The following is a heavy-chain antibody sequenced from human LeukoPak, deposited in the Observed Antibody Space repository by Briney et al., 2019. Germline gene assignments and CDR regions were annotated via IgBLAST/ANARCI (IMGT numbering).Heavy chain of an antibody. CDR2: VSGSGDNT. V-gene: IGHV3-23*01. Sequence: GGSLRLSCAASGFTFNNYAMTWVRQAPGRGLEWVSVVSGSGDNTNYADSVKGRFTISRDNSKNMVYVQMNSLRAEDTAVYFCAKPPRVVVVTAFDSWGQGTLVTVSS. CDR1: GFTFNNYA. J-gene: IGHJ4*02. D-gene: IGHD2-21*02. CDR3: AKPPRVVVVTAFDS.